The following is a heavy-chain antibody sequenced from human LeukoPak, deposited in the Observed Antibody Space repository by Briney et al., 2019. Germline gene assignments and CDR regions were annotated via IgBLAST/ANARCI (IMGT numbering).Heavy chain of an antibody. CDR2: ISAYNGNT. D-gene: IGHD3-9*01. CDR1: GYTFTSYG. V-gene: IGHV1-18*01. J-gene: IGHJ5*02. Sequence: ASVKVSCKASGYTFTSYGIIWVRQAPGQGREWMGWISAYNGNTNYAQKLQGRVTMTTDASTSTAYMELRGLTSDATAVYYCARDHTGYLDWFAPWGQGTLVTVSS. CDR3: ARDHTGYLDWFAP.